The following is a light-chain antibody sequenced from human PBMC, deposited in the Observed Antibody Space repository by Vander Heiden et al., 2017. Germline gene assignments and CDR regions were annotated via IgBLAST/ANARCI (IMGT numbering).Light chain of an antibody. J-gene: IGLJ1*01. CDR1: SSDVGNYNY. CDR2: DVT. V-gene: IGLV2-14*03. Sequence: QSAVTKPAFVSGASEQSITISCAGNSSDVGNYNYVSCYQQHPGKAPKLVISDVTNRPSGVSNRFSGAKSGNTASLTISGLQPEDEADYYCSSYTTSSTQVFGTGTKVTVL. CDR3: SSYTTSSTQV.